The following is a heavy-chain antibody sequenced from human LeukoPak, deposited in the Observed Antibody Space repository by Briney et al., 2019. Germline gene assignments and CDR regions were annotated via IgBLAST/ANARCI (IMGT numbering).Heavy chain of an antibody. V-gene: IGHV5-51*01. CDR1: GYSFTSYW. Sequence: GEALKISCKSSGYSFTSYWMAWVRQMPGKGLEWKGIIFPGDSDTRYSPSFQGQVTISADNSITTAYLQWTSLKASDTAMYYCATPAGQSSGSYPHWGQGTLVTVSS. D-gene: IGHD3-22*01. CDR3: ATPAGQSSGSYPH. J-gene: IGHJ4*02. CDR2: IFPGDSDT.